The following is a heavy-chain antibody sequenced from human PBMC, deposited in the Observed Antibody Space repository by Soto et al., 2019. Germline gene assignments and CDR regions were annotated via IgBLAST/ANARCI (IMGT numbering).Heavy chain of an antibody. V-gene: IGHV3-48*04. CDR3: TRDPRMTDF. CDR1: GFTFRSYA. CDR2: ISPGGDII. Sequence: GGSLRLSCAASGFTFRSYAMSWVRQAPGKGLELLSYISPGGDIIKYADPVKGRFIISRDNAKNSLYLHMNSLRAEDTAVYYCTRDPRMTDFWGQGTLVTVSS. J-gene: IGHJ4*02.